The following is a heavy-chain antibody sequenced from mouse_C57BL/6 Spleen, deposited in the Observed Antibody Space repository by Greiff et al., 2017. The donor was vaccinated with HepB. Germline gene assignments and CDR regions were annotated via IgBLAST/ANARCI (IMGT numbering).Heavy chain of an antibody. D-gene: IGHD2-1*01. CDR1: GFTFSSYG. Sequence: DVMLVESGGDLVKPGGSLKLSCAASGFTFSSYGMSWVRQTPDKRLEWVATISSGGSYTYYPDSVKGRFTISRDNAKNTLYLQMSSLKSEDTAMYYCARGGNYEDYWGQGTTLTVSS. CDR3: ARGGNYEDY. CDR2: ISSGGSYT. J-gene: IGHJ2*01. V-gene: IGHV5-6*02.